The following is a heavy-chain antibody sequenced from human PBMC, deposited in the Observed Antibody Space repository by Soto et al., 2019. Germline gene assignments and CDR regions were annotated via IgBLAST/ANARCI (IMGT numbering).Heavy chain of an antibody. D-gene: IGHD3-10*01. CDR2: FDPEDGET. CDR3: AIKDHVGSGPTQRRYFDY. J-gene: IGHJ4*02. CDR1: GYTLTELS. Sequence: GASVKVSCKVSGYTLTELSMHWVRQAPGKGLEWMGGFDPEDGETIYAQKFQGRVTMTEDTSTDTAYTELSSLRSEDTAVYYCAIKDHVGSGPTQRRYFDYGAQEPLVTVSS. V-gene: IGHV1-24*01.